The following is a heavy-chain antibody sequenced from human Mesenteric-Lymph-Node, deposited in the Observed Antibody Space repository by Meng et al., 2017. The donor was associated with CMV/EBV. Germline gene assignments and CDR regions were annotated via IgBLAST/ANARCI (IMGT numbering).Heavy chain of an antibody. CDR1: AYTFSNFY. V-gene: IGHV1-46*01. CDR3: ARLDRDAFDI. J-gene: IGHJ3*02. CDR2: INPSGGST. Sequence: ASVKVSCKASAYTFSNFYVHWVRQAPGQGLEWMGMINPSGGSTTYAQKFQGRVTMTRDTSTRTVYMDLSSLRYDDTAVYYCARLDRDAFDIWGQGTMVTVTS.